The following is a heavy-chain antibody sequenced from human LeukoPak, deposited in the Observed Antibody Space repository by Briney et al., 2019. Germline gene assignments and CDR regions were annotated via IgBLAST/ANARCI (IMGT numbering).Heavy chain of an antibody. CDR3: AKDVVGATDSDP. CDR2: ISSSGGST. D-gene: IGHD1-26*01. J-gene: IGHJ5*02. V-gene: IGHV3-23*01. CDR1: EFTFSSFA. Sequence: GGSLRLSCAASEFTFSSFAMSWVRQPPGKGLEWVSTISSSGGSTFYAESVKGRFTISRDNNENTLYLQMNSLRAEDTAVYYCAKDVVGATDSDPWGQGTLVTVSS.